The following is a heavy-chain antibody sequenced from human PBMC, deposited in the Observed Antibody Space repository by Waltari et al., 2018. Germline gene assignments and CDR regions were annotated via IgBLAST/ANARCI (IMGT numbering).Heavy chain of an antibody. CDR2: ISGSGGST. CDR1: GFTFSSYA. D-gene: IGHD2-8*01. CDR3: AKGTNGVCSEYDY. Sequence: EVQLVESGGGLVQPGGSLRLSCAASGFTFSSYAMSWVRQAPGKGLEWVSAISGSGGSTDYADAVKGRFTISRDNSKNTLYLQMNSLRAEDTAVYYCAKGTNGVCSEYDYWGQGTLVIVSS. V-gene: IGHV3-23*04. J-gene: IGHJ4*02.